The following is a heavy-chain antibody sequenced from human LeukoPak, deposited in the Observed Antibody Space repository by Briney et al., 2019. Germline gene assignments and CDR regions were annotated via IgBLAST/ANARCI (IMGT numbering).Heavy chain of an antibody. Sequence: SETLSLTCTVSGGSVSSGSYYWSWSRQPPGKGLEWIGYIYYSGSTNYNPSLKSRVTISVDTSKNQFSLKLSSVTAADTAVYYCARDGRLGYCSSTSCYEGFDPWGQGTLVTVSS. J-gene: IGHJ5*02. V-gene: IGHV4-61*01. D-gene: IGHD2-2*01. CDR2: IYYSGST. CDR1: GGSVSSGSYY. CDR3: ARDGRLGYCSSTSCYEGFDP.